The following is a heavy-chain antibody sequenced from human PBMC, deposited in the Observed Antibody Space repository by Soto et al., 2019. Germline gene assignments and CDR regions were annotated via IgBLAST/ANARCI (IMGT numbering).Heavy chain of an antibody. J-gene: IGHJ4*02. Sequence: PGESLKISCKGSGYSFTSYWIGWVRQMPGKGLEWMGIIYPGVSDTRYSPSFQGQVTISADKSISTAYLQWSSLKASDTAVYYCARLARYLHRWGGSNWYYFDYWGQGTLVTVSS. V-gene: IGHV5-51*01. D-gene: IGHD6-13*01. CDR2: IYPGVSDT. CDR1: GYSFTSYW. CDR3: ARLARYLHRWGGSNWYYFDY.